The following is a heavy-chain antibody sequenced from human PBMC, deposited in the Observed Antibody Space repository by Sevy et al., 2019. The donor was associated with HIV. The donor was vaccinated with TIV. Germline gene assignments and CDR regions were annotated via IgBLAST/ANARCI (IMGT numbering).Heavy chain of an antibody. Sequence: GGSLRLSCAASGFTFSSYAMTGVRQAPGKGLEWVSLISGSGGSTFYADSVKGRFTISRDNSKNTLYLQMNSLRADDTAVYYCAKDGGYRSPSLANWGQGTLVTVSS. V-gene: IGHV3-23*01. J-gene: IGHJ4*02. CDR3: AKDGGYRSPSLAN. D-gene: IGHD2-15*01. CDR2: ISGSGGST. CDR1: GFTFSSYA.